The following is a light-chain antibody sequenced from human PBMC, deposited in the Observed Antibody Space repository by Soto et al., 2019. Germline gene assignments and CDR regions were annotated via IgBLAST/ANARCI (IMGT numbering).Light chain of an antibody. J-gene: IGKJ1*01. CDR3: LQHNSYPRT. V-gene: IGKV1-17*01. CDR2: ATS. CDR1: QTIVRF. Sequence: DIQMTQSPSSLSASVGDRVTMTCRASQTIVRFLNWYQHKPGKPPRLLIYATSNLQSEVPSRFSGSGYGTEFTLTISSLQPEDFATYYCLQHNSYPRTFGQGTKVDIK.